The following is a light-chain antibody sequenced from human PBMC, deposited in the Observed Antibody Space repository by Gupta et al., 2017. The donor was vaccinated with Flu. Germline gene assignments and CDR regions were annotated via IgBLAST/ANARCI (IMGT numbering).Light chain of an antibody. J-gene: IGLJ2*01. CDR1: ALSMEE. CDR3: QSTRNIDSALVF. V-gene: IGLV3-25*02. Sequence: SSELTQPPSVSVSPGQAARITCSGDALSMEETYWYQQRPGQAPMLLVYKDNHRPSGIPDRFAVSSSGSAVTLTITGVQAEDEADYYCQSTRNIDSALVFFGGGTKLTV. CDR2: KDN.